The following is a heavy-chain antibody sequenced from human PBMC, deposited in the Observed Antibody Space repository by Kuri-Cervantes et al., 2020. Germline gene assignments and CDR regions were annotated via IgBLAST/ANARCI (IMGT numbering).Heavy chain of an antibody. CDR2: ISSSSSTI. J-gene: IGHJ4*02. Sequence: GGSLRLSCAASGFTFSSYSMNWVRQAPGKGLEWVSYISSSSSTIYYADSVKGRFTISRDNSKNTLYLQMNSLRAEDTAVYYCARQRYRGPFDYWGQGTLVTVSS. CDR1: GFTFSSYS. D-gene: IGHD3-9*01. V-gene: IGHV3-48*01. CDR3: ARQRYRGPFDY.